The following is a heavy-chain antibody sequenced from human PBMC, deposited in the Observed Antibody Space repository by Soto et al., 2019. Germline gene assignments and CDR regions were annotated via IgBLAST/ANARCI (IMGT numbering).Heavy chain of an antibody. D-gene: IGHD3-3*01. V-gene: IGHV3-30*04. J-gene: IGHJ5*01. CDR3: ARSRDGVVAGSIDS. CDR1: GFTFSRHA. CDR2: ISRDGSYI. Sequence: PGGSLRLSCAASGFTFSRHAIHWVRLTPGRGLEWVLAISRDGSYIYYTDSVKGRFTVSRDNSKNTVFVQMNRLIPDDTALYFSARSRDGVVAGSIDSWGQGTQVTVPS.